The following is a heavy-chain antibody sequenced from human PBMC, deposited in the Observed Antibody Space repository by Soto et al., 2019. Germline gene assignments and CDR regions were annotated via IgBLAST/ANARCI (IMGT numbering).Heavy chain of an antibody. Sequence: EVQLLESGGGLVKPGGSLRLSCAASGFTFSKYAMSWVRLAPGKGIEWVSSISANGGITDYADSVTGRFTISRDNFQNILSLQMESLRGDDTALYFCAKDKYTDSVRKVWFFDYWGRGTLVTVSS. J-gene: IGHJ2*01. CDR1: GFTFSKYA. V-gene: IGHV3-23*01. CDR3: AKDKYTDSVRKVWFFDY. CDR2: ISANGGIT. D-gene: IGHD2-15*01.